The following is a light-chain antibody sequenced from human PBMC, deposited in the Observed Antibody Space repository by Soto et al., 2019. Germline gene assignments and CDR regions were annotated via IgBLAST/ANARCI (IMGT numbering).Light chain of an antibody. CDR3: QQYGSSPWT. CDR1: QSVSSSY. CDR2: GAS. J-gene: IGKJ1*01. V-gene: IGKV3-20*01. Sequence: EIVLTQSPGTLPLSPGERATLSCRASQSVSSSYLAWYQQKPGQAPRLLIYGASSKATGIPDTFIGSGSGTDFTLTISRLEPEDFEVYYCQQYGSSPWTFGQGTKVEIK.